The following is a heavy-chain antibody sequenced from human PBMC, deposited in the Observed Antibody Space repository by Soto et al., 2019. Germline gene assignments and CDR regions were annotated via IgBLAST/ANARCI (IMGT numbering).Heavy chain of an antibody. J-gene: IGHJ6*02. CDR2: INHSGST. D-gene: IGHD2-2*01. CDR3: ARGPHFVVVPAARGNYYYYGMDV. CDR1: GGSFSGYY. Sequence: SSETLSLTCAVYGGSFSGYYWSWIRQPPGKGLEWIGEINHSGSTNYNPSLKSRVTISVDTSKNQFSLKLSSVTAADTAVYYCARGPHFVVVPAARGNYYYYGMDVWGQGTTLTVSS. V-gene: IGHV4-34*01.